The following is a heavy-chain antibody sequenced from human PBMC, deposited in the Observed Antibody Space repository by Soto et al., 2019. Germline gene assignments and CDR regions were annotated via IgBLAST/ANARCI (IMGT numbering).Heavy chain of an antibody. Sequence: ASVKVSCKASGYTFIKYFIHWVRQAPGQGLEWIAIAHPTNGETTYAQDFQGRVTVTSDTSTSTVHMELSSLRSEDTAIYYCAREEIGGSGSCYNYWGQGTRVTVSS. CDR3: AREEIGGSGSCYNY. CDR1: GYTFIKYF. V-gene: IGHV1-46*01. D-gene: IGHD2-15*01. CDR2: AHPTNGET. J-gene: IGHJ4*02.